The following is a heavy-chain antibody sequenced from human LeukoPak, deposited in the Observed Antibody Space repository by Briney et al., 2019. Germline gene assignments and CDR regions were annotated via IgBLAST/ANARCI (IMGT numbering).Heavy chain of an antibody. CDR2: IYTSGST. V-gene: IGHV4-61*02. D-gene: IGHD6-19*01. CDR3: AREGQFLDY. CDR1: GGSISSGSYY. J-gene: IGHJ4*02. Sequence: PSQTLSVTCTVSGGSISSGSYYWSWIRQPAGKGLEWIGRIYTSGSTNYNPSLKSRVTISVDTSKNQFSLKLSSVTAADTAVYYCAREGQFLDYWGQGTLVTVSS.